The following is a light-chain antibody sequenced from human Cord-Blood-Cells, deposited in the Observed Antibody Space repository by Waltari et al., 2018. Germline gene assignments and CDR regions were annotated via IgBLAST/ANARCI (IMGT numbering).Light chain of an antibody. J-gene: IGLJ3*02. V-gene: IGLV3-25*03. CDR3: QSADSSGTFWV. Sequence: SYELTQPPSVSVSPGQTARNTCSGEALPKHYANWYHQKPGQAPVLVRYKDSERPSGFPERFSGSSSGTTVTLTISGVQAEDEADYYCQSADSSGTFWVFGGGTKLTVL. CDR1: ALPKHY. CDR2: KDS.